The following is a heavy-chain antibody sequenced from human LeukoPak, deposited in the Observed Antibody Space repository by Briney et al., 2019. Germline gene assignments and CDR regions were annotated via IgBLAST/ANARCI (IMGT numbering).Heavy chain of an antibody. V-gene: IGHV4-61*02. CDR2: IYTSGTT. J-gene: IGHJ5*02. CDR1: GGSISSGSYY. CDR3: ARAPESSGWYGFWFDP. D-gene: IGHD6-19*01. Sequence: SETLSLTCTVSGGSISSGSYYYSWIRQPAGKGLEWLGRIYTSGTTNYNPSLKSRVTISVDASKNQFSLKVSSVTAADTAVYYCARAPESSGWYGFWFDPWGQGTLVTVSS.